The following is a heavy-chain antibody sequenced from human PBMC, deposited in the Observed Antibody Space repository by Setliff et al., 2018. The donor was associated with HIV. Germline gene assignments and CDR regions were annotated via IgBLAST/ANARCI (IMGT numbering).Heavy chain of an antibody. J-gene: IGHJ4*02. CDR2: MFHSGNT. V-gene: IGHV4-38-2*02. CDR3: ARDQRLSY. CDR1: GYSISNGYY. Sequence: PSETLSLTCAVSGYSISNGYYWGWLRQSPGKGLEWIGSMFHSGNTYYNPSLESRVSMSVDTSTNQVSLQLSSVTAADAAVYYCARDQRLSYWGQGTLVTVSS.